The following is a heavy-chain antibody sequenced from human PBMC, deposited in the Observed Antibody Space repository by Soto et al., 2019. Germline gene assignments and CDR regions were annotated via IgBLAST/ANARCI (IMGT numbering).Heavy chain of an antibody. J-gene: IGHJ4*02. V-gene: IGHV3-21*01. CDR3: ARNGCSSTSCYEGDFDY. D-gene: IGHD2-2*01. Sequence: GGSLRLSCAASGFTFSSYSMNWVRQAPGKGLEWVSSISSSSSYIYYADSVKGRFTISRDNAKNSLYLQMNSLRAEDTAVYYCARNGCSSTSCYEGDFDYWGQGTLVTVSS. CDR1: GFTFSSYS. CDR2: ISSSSSYI.